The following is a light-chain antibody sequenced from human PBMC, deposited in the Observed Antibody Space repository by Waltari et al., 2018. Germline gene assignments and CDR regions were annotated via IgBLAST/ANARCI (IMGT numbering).Light chain of an antibody. V-gene: IGLV3-19*01. J-gene: IGLJ1*01. CDR1: SHKTYY. CDR2: GNT. Sequence: SSGLTQEPALSVALGHTVRMTCPGDSHKTYYSSCYQQKPGQVPGLVIYGNTNRPSGSPGRFSGSWSGNTGSLTITGAQVEDEADYYCGSWDNSGNHYIFGAGTRLTVL. CDR3: GSWDNSGNHYI.